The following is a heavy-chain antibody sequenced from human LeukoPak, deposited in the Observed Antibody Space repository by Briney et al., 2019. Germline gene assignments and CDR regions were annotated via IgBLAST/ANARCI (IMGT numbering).Heavy chain of an antibody. CDR2: ISSNGGST. J-gene: IGHJ4*02. D-gene: IGHD3-10*01. CDR1: GFTFSNLA. V-gene: IGHV3-64*01. Sequence: GGSLRLSCAASGFTFSNLAMHWVRQAPGKGLEYVSAISSNGGSTYYANSVKGRFTISRDNSMDTLYLQMGSLRAEDTAVYYCARAESLSRPFDYWGQGTLVTVSS. CDR3: ARAESLSRPFDY.